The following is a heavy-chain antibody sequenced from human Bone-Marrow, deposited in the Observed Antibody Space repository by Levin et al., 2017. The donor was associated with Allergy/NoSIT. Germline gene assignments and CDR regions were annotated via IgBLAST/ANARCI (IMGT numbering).Heavy chain of an antibody. D-gene: IGHD4-17*01. CDR2: IYYSGVT. CDR1: DASIDSSDYY. V-gene: IGHV4-30-4*01. Sequence: SETLSLTCTVSDASIDSSDYYWTWIRQPPGKGLEWIGSIYYSGVTYFNPSLKGRGDIAADTSKNQFSLSLSSVSAADTAVYYCAGTATGADYGDYDEGYHFGYWGQGTLVTVAS. J-gene: IGHJ4*02. CDR3: AGTATGADYGDYDEGYHFGY.